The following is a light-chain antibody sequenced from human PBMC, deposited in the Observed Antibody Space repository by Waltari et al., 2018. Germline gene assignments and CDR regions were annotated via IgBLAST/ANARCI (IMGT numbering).Light chain of an antibody. CDR2: RNN. CDR1: RSNSGSNY. Sequence: QSVLTQPPSASGTPGQRVTISCSGSRSNSGSNYVYWYQQVPGTAPKLLIYRNNQRPSGVPDRFPGSKSGTSASLAISGLRSEDEVDYYCAAWDDSLSGRVFGGGTKVTVL. CDR3: AAWDDSLSGRV. J-gene: IGLJ3*02. V-gene: IGLV1-47*01.